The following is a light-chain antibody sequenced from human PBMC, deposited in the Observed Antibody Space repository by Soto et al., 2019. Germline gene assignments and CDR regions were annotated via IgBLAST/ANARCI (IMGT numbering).Light chain of an antibody. CDR1: SGHSSYI. Sequence: QSVLTQSSSASASLGSSVKLTCTLSSGHSSYIIAWHQQQPGKAPRYLMKLEGSGSYNKGSGVPDRFSGSSSGADRYLTISGLQFEDEADYYCETWDSNTNWVFGGGTKVTVL. CDR3: ETWDSNTNWV. V-gene: IGLV4-60*02. CDR2: LEGSGSY. J-gene: IGLJ3*02.